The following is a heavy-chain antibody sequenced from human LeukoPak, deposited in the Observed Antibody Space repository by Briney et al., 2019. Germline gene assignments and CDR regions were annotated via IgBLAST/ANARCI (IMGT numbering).Heavy chain of an antibody. Sequence: SETLSLTCTVSGASISNYQWSWIRQTAGKRLEWIGHIDSSGGTYYNPSLKSGVTMSVDTSKNQVFVKLTSVTAADTAVYYCVRDGYSTAWGYHSDSWGQGILVTVSS. CDR3: VRDGYSTAWGYHSDS. J-gene: IGHJ4*02. V-gene: IGHV4-4*07. CDR2: IDSSGGT. D-gene: IGHD4-11*01. CDR1: GASISNYQ.